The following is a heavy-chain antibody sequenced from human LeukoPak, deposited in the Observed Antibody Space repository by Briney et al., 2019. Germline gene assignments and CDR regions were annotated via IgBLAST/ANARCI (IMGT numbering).Heavy chain of an antibody. J-gene: IGHJ3*01. Sequence: SETLSLTCTVSGGSISGYYCSWIRQSPGKGLEWLGLVYKSGDVNYHPSFRSRLSVSLDRSKTQVSLRLRSVTAADTAVYYCASGKYFYDDPASLNRASRTALDLWARGTMVIVSS. CDR2: VYKSGDV. V-gene: IGHV4-59*01. CDR3: ASGKYFYDDPASLNRASRTALDL. D-gene: IGHD3-16*01. CDR1: GGSISGYY.